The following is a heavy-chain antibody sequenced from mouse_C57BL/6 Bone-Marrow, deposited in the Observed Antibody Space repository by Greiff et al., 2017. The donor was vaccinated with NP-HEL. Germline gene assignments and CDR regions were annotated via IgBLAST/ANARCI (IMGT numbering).Heavy chain of an antibody. J-gene: IGHJ2*01. Sequence: EVQLVESGAELVRPGASVKLSCTASGFNIKDDYMHWVKQRPEQGLEWIGWIDPENGDTEYASKFQGKATITADTSSNTAYLQLSSLTSEDTAVYYCTTPHLLLQYWGQGTTLTVSS. CDR1: GFNIKDDY. CDR3: TTPHLLLQY. V-gene: IGHV14-4*01. D-gene: IGHD1-1*01. CDR2: IDPENGDT.